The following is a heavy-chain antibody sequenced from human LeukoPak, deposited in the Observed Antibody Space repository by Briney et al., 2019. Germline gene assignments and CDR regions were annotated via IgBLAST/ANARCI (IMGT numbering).Heavy chain of an antibody. CDR2: IWYDGSNK. V-gene: IGHV3-33*01. D-gene: IGHD6-19*01. CDR1: GFTFSSYG. J-gene: IGHJ4*02. CDR3: ERDPSEYEWQRGWYRDF. Sequence: GGSLRLSCAASGFTFSSYGMHWVRQAPGKGLEWVAVIWYDGSNKYYADSVKGRFTISRDNSKNTLYLHMSNLRVEDTAVYYCERDPSEYEWQRGWYRDFWGQGSQVTVSS.